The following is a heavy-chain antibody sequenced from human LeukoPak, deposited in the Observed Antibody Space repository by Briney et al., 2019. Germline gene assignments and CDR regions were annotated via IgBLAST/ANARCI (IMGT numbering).Heavy chain of an antibody. CDR3: ARGDSGWSHYFDY. D-gene: IGHD6-19*01. CDR1: GYTFTGHY. CDR2: INPNSGGT. Sequence: GASVKVSCKAFGYTFTGHYLHWVRQAPGQGLEWMGWINPNSGGTSYAQKFQGRVTVTRDTSMSTAYMEVRRLKSDDTAVYYCARGDSGWSHYFDYWGQGTLVTVSS. V-gene: IGHV1-2*02. J-gene: IGHJ4*02.